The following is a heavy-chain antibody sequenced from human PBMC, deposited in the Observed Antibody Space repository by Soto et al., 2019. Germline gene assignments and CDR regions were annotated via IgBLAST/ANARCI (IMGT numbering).Heavy chain of an antibody. CDR3: ARRDSVSGTQDH. CDR2: IIPVLDVA. Sequence: QVQLVQSGAEVKKPGSSVKVSCKASGGASPRHTFTWVRQARGQGLEWMGRIIPVLDVAKYAQRFQGRVTITADKSTSTGYMELRSLRSEDTAVYYCARRDSVSGTQDHWGQGTLVTVTS. D-gene: IGHD6-19*01. V-gene: IGHV1-69*02. J-gene: IGHJ4*02. CDR1: GGASPRHT.